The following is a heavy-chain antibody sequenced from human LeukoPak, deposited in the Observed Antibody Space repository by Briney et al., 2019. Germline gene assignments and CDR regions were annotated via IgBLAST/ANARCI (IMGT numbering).Heavy chain of an antibody. J-gene: IGHJ4*02. V-gene: IGHV3-21*01. CDR3: ARGTRIVGADFDY. CDR2: ISSSSSHI. CDR1: GFTFSSYS. Sequence: GGSLRLSCAASGFTFSSYSMNWVRQAPGKGLEWVSSISSSSSHIYYADSVKGRFTISRDNAKNSLYLQMNSLRAEDTAVYYCARGTRIVGADFDYWGQGTLVTVSS. D-gene: IGHD1-26*01.